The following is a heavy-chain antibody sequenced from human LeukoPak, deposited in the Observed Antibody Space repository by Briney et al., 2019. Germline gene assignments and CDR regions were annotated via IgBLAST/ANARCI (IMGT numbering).Heavy chain of an antibody. D-gene: IGHD3-10*01. V-gene: IGHV4-61*02. CDR2: IYTSGST. CDR3: ARENYMVRGVIGGHDY. Sequence: PSETLSLTCTVSGGSISSGSYYWSWIRQPAGKGLEWIGRIYTSGSTNYNPSLKSRVTISVDTSKNQFSLKLSSVTAADTAVYYCARENYMVRGVIGGHDYWGQGTLVTVSS. CDR1: GGSISSGSYY. J-gene: IGHJ4*02.